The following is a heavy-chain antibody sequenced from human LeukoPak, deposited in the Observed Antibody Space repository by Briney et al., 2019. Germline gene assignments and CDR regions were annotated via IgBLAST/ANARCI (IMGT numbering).Heavy chain of an antibody. D-gene: IGHD3-10*01. Sequence: ASVKVSCKASGYTFTSYYMHWVRQAPGQGLEWMGIINPSGGSTSYAQKFQCRVTMTRDTSTSTVYMELSSLRSEDTAVYYCARDRDKLLWFGELSLYYGMDVWGQGTTVTVSS. J-gene: IGHJ6*02. V-gene: IGHV1-46*01. CDR2: INPSGGST. CDR3: ARDRDKLLWFGELSLYYGMDV. CDR1: GYTFTSYY.